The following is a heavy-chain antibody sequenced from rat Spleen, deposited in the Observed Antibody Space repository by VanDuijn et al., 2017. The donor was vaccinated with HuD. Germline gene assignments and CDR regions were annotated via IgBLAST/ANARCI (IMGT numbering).Heavy chain of an antibody. CDR1: GFTFSDYY. J-gene: IGHJ1*01. CDR2: ISYDGSST. D-gene: IGHD2-5*01. CDR3: VRQGYLRDWYFDF. V-gene: IGHV5-29*01. Sequence: EVQLVESDGGLVQPGRSLKLSCATSGFTFSDYYMAWVRQAPTKGLEWVATISYDGSSTYYRDSVKGRFTISRDNGKTTLYLEMDSLRSEDMATYYCVRQGYLRDWYFDFWGPGTMVTVSS.